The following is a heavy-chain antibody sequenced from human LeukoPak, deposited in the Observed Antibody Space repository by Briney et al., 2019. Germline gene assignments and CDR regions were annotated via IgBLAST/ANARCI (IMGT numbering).Heavy chain of an antibody. D-gene: IGHD3-10*01. J-gene: IGHJ2*01. CDR2: ISWNSGSI. CDR1: GFTFDDYA. CDR3: AKGSLWFGELSLAWYFDL. V-gene: IGHV3-9*01. Sequence: PGGSLRLSCAASGFTFDDYAMHWVRQAPGKGLEWVSGISWNSGSIGYADSVKGRFTISRDNAKNSLYLQMNSLRAEDTALYYCAKGSLWFGELSLAWYFDLWGRGTLVTVSS.